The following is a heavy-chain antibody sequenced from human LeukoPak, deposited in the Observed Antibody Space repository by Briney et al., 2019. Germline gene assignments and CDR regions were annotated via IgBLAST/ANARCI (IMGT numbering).Heavy chain of an antibody. CDR1: GFTVSSSP. Sequence: GGSLRLSCAASGFTVSSSPIDWVRQAPGRGLEWVSVIYSGGNTFYADSVKGRFTISRHNSENTLYLQMNSLSADDTAVYYCVRLMGSGWFDPWGQGTLVTVFS. CDR3: VRLMGSGWFDP. J-gene: IGHJ5*02. D-gene: IGHD1-26*01. V-gene: IGHV3-53*04. CDR2: IYSGGNT.